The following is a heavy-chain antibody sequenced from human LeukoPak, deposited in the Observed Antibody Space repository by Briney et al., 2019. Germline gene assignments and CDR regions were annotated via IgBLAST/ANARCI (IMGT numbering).Heavy chain of an antibody. CDR2: IGAAGIGT. CDR1: GFTFSNSA. Sequence: PGGSLRLSCAASGFTFSNSAMNWVRQAPGKGLEWVSGIGAAGIGTYYADSVKGRFTISRDNSKDTVYLEMKTLRAEDTAVYYCAKSQGSSWQIFDYWGQGTLVTVSS. V-gene: IGHV3-23*01. J-gene: IGHJ4*02. D-gene: IGHD6-13*01. CDR3: AKSQGSSWQIFDY.